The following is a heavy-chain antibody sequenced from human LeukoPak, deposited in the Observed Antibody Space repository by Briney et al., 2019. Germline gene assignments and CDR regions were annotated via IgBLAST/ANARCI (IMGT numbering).Heavy chain of an antibody. CDR1: GFTFSSYG. V-gene: IGHV3-30*03. J-gene: IGHJ4*02. CDR2: ISPDGNDK. D-gene: IGHD4-17*01. CDR3: VRDLNGDYRPY. Sequence: PGRSLRLSCAASGFTFSSYGMHWVRQAPGKGLEWVAIISPDGNDKYYADSVKGRFTISRDNAKNSLYLQMNSLRAEDTAVYYCVRDLNGDYRPYWGQGTLVTVSS.